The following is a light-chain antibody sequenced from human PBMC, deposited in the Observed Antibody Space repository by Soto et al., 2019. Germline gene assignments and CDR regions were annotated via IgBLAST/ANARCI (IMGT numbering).Light chain of an antibody. CDR2: EVS. CDR3: SSYRSSTTVVV. V-gene: IGLV2-14*01. CDR1: SSDVYDYKY. J-gene: IGLJ2*01. Sequence: QSVLTQPASVSGSPGQSITISCTGTSSDVYDYKYVSWYQKYPGKAPKLMIYEVSNRPSGVSNRFSGSKSGNTASLTISGLQAEDEADYYCSSYRSSTTVVVFGGGTKLTVL.